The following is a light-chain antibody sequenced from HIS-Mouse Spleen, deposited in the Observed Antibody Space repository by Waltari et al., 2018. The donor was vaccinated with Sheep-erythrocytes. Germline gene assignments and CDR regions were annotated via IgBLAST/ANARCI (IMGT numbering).Light chain of an antibody. V-gene: IGLV1-44*01. CDR1: SPNLGSNT. Sequence: QSVLTQPPSASGTPGQRVTISCSGSSPNLGSNTVNWYQQLPGTAPKLLIYSNKQRPSGVTDRFSGSKSGTSDSLAISGLQSEDEADYYCAAWDDSLNGPVFGGGTKLTVL. CDR2: SNK. CDR3: AAWDDSLNGPV. J-gene: IGLJ3*02.